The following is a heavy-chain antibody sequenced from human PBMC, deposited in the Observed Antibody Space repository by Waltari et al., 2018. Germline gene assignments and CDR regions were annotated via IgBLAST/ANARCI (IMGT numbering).Heavy chain of an antibody. CDR2: IKYSGST. Sequence: QVQLQQWGAGLLKPSETLSLTCAVYGGSFSGYYWSWIRQPPGKGLEWIGEIKYSGSTNYTPTLMSRVTKSVDTAKNQFSLKLSSVTAADTAVYYCAGALLGGWYLNGFDPWGQGTLVTVSS. D-gene: IGHD6-19*01. J-gene: IGHJ5*02. CDR1: GGSFSGYY. V-gene: IGHV4-34*01. CDR3: AGALLGGWYLNGFDP.